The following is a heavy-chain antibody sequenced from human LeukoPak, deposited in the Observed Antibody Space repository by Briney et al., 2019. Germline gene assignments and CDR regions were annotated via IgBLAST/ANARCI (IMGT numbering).Heavy chain of an antibody. CDR3: AKGGYFDWLPGFDY. CDR2: ISGSGGST. Sequence: PGGSLRLSCAASGFTFSSYAMSWVRQAPGKGLEWVSAISGSGGSTYYADSVKGRFTISRDNSRNTLYLQMNSLRAEDTAVYYCAKGGYFDWLPGFDYWGQGTLVTVSS. D-gene: IGHD3-9*01. J-gene: IGHJ4*02. CDR1: GFTFSSYA. V-gene: IGHV3-23*01.